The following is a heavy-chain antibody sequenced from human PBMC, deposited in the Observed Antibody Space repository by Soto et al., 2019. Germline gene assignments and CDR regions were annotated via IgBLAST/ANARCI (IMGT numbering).Heavy chain of an antibody. CDR2: ISAYNGNT. V-gene: IGHV1-18*01. CDR3: ARDLPPVDY. Sequence: QIQLVQSGAEVKQPGASVKVSCKASGYTFSSYHITWVRQAPGQGLEWMGWISAYNGNTNYAQKLQGRVTMTTDPSTSTAYMELRSLRSADTAVYYCARDLPPVDYWGQGTLVTVSS. CDR1: GYTFSSYH. J-gene: IGHJ4*02.